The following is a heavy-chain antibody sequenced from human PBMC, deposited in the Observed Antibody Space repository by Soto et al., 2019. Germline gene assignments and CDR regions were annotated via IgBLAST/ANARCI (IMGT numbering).Heavy chain of an antibody. Sequence: PSDTLSLTCTVSCGSISSGGYYWILIRQHPWKGLEWIGYIYYSGSTYYNPSLKSRVTISVDTSKNQFSLKLTSVTAADTAVYYCARDKITGLFEYWGQGTLVTVSS. CDR2: IYYSGST. V-gene: IGHV4-31*03. CDR1: CGSISSGGYY. D-gene: IGHD2-8*02. CDR3: ARDKITGLFEY. J-gene: IGHJ4*02.